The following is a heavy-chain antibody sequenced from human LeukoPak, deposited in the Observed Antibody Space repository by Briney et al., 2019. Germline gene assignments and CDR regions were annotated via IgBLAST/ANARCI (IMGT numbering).Heavy chain of an antibody. V-gene: IGHV5-51*01. CDR2: IYPGDSDT. CDR1: GSRFSGYW. D-gene: IGHD6-19*01. CDR3: ARFASGRSGLVLPDNPMDV. Sequence: GESLKISCKGFGSRFSGYWIAGARQMHGKGLECMGIIYPGDSDTRYSPSFEGQVTISADKSISTAYLQWSSLKASDTAMYYCARFASGRSGLVLPDNPMDVWGKGTTVTVSS. J-gene: IGHJ6*04.